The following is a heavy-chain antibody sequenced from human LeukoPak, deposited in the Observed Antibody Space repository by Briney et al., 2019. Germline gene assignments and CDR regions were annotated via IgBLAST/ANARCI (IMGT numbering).Heavy chain of an antibody. V-gene: IGHV3-7*01. CDR3: ARDQIQLWSPSDY. CDR2: IKQDGSEK. J-gene: IGHJ4*02. D-gene: IGHD5-18*01. Sequence: PGGSLRLSCAASGFTFSSYWMSWVRQAPGKGLEWVANIKQDGSEKYYVDSVKGRFTISRDNAKNSLYLQMNSLRAEDTAVYYCARDQIQLWSPSDYWGQGTLVTVSS. CDR1: GFTFSSYW.